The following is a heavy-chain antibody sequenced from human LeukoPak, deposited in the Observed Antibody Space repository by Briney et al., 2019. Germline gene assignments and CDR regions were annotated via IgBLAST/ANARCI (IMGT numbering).Heavy chain of an antibody. CDR1: GFTFSSYS. Sequence: PGGSLRLSCAASGFTFSSYSMNWVRQAPGKGLEWVSSISSSSSYIYYADSVKGRFTISRDNAKNSLYLRMNSLRAEDTAVYYRARDLEYSSGCVDYSRQGTLVTVSS. CDR3: ARDLEYSSGCVDY. D-gene: IGHD6-19*01. J-gene: IGHJ4*02. V-gene: IGHV3-21*01. CDR2: ISSSSSYI.